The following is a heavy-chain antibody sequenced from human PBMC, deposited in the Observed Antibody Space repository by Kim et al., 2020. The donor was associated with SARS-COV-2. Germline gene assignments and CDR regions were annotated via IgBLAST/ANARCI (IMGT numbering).Heavy chain of an antibody. V-gene: IGHV3-30-3*01. CDR2: ASNDGISE. CDR1: GFTFRSAI. D-gene: IGHD3-10*01. J-gene: IGHJ6*02. CDR3: ARVRNDRPDRHYSIYDYHVMDV. Sequence: GGSLRLSCTVSGFTFRSAILHWVRQAPGKGLEWVALASNDGISEYYADSVKGRFTLARDNARNTFYLQMNNLRVEDTALYYCARVRNDRPDRHYSIYDYHVMDVWGQGTTVTVSS.